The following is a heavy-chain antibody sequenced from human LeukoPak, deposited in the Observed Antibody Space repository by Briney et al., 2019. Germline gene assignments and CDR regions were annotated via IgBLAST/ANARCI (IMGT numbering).Heavy chain of an antibody. D-gene: IGHD2-21*02. Sequence: GGSLRLSCAASGFTFSSYAMSWVRQAPGKGLEWVSAISGSGGSTYYADSAKGRFTISRDNSKNTLYLQMNSLRAEDTAVYYCAKDPSETYCGGDCYRESWGQGTLVTVSS. J-gene: IGHJ5*02. V-gene: IGHV3-23*01. CDR3: AKDPSETYCGGDCYRES. CDR1: GFTFSSYA. CDR2: ISGSGGST.